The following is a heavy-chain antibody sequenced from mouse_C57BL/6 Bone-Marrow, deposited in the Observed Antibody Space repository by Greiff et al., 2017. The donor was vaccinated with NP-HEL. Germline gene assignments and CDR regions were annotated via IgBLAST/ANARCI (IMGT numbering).Heavy chain of an antibody. J-gene: IGHJ3*01. CDR3: ARTGFWGLPWFAY. CDR1: GYTFTDYN. V-gene: IGHV1-18*01. Sequence: VQLQQSGPELVKPGASLKIPCKASGYTFTDYNMDWVKQSHGKSLEWIGDINPNNGGTIYNQKFKGKATLTVDKSSSTAYMELRSLTSEDTAVYYCARTGFWGLPWFAYWGQGTLVTVSA. CDR2: INPNNGGT. D-gene: IGHD3-1*01.